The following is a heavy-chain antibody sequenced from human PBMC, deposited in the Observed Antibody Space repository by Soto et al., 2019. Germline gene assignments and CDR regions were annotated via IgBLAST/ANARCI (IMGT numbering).Heavy chain of an antibody. CDR1: GYSFINYD. V-gene: IGHV1-8*01. D-gene: IGHD2-21*02. CDR3: ARDERDSCSGGDCFYFDY. Sequence: QVQLVQSGAEVKKPGASVKVSCKASGYSFINYDISWVRQAAGQGPEWMGWMNPSSGKTKVSYLQKFQGRLTMTRDTSTSTAYMELRSLTSDDTAVYYCARDERDSCSGGDCFYFDYWGQGTLVTVSS. J-gene: IGHJ4*02. CDR2: MNPSSGKT.